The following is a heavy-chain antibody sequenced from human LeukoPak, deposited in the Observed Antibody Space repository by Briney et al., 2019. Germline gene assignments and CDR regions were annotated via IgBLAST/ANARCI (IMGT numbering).Heavy chain of an antibody. J-gene: IGHJ4*02. D-gene: IGHD3-10*01. CDR3: ARLRDPFGELFFDY. Sequence: SETLSLTCTVSGGSISSSSYYWGWIRQPPGKGLEWIGSIYYSGSTYYNPSLKSRVTISVDTSKNQFSLKLSSVTAADTAVYYCARLRDPFGELFFDYWGQGTLVTVSS. CDR1: GGSISSSSYY. V-gene: IGHV4-39*01. CDR2: IYYSGST.